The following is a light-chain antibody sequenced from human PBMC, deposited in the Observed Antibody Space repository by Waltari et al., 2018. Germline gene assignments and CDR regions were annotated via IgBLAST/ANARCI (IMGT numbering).Light chain of an antibody. CDR1: ALPKQS. CDR2: KDK. J-gene: IGLJ2*01. Sequence: SYDLTQPPSVSVSPGQTARNTCSGDALPKQSGYLYQQKSGQAPGLMIFKDKVRPSGIPERFSGSSSGTTVTLTISGVQAEDEADYYCQSVDSSATYVIFGGGTKLTVL. CDR3: QSVDSSATYVI. V-gene: IGLV3-25*03.